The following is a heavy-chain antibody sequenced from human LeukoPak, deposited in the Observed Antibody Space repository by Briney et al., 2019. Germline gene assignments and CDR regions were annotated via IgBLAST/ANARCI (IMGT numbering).Heavy chain of an antibody. CDR1: GFTFSNYW. D-gene: IGHD3-22*01. CDR2: INQDGSEI. J-gene: IGHJ2*01. Sequence: GGSLRLSRAASGFTFSNYWMSWVRQAPGKGLEWLANINQDGSEIYYVDSVKGRFTISRDNGKNSLYLQINSLRADDTAVYYCARDQGSMIVVRTTTWYFDLWGRGTLVTVSS. CDR3: ARDQGSMIVVRTTTWYFDL. V-gene: IGHV3-7*01.